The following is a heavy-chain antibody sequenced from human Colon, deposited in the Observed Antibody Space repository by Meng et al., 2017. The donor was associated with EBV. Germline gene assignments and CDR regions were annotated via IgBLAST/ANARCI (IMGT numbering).Heavy chain of an antibody. CDR2: IYYSGRI. J-gene: IGHJ4*02. Sequence: HGQLQAPGPGLVTSSKNQSLTCTVSGGSISHGGYYWTWTRQLPGKGLEWIGYIYYSGRICFNPSLKSRSFTSVATSKNHFSLSLHAVTAADTAVYYCAREENTSGWYYYWGQGTLVTVSS. D-gene: IGHD6-13*01. CDR3: AREENTSGWYYY. CDR1: GGSISHGGYY. V-gene: IGHV4-30-4*01.